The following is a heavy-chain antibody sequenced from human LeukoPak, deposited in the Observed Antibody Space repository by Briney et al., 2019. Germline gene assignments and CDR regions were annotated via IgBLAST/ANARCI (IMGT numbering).Heavy chain of an antibody. CDR1: GFIFSSYA. CDR2: ISGSGGST. V-gene: IGHV3-23*01. CDR3: AKGPGWYFDF. Sequence: GSLRLSCAASGFIFSSYAMSWVRQAPGKGLEWVSLISGSGGSTYYADSVKGRFTISRDNSENTLYLQMNSLRAEDTAVYYCAKGPGWYFDFWGRGTLVTVSS. J-gene: IGHJ2*01.